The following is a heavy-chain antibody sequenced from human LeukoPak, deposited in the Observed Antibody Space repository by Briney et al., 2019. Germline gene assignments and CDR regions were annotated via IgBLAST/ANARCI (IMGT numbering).Heavy chain of an antibody. Sequence: SETLSLTCTVSGGSISSYYWSWIRQPAGKGLEWIGRIYTSGSTNYNPSLKSRVTMSVDTSKNQFSLKLSSVTAADTAVYYCARGITIFGGAFFDYWGQGTLVTVSS. D-gene: IGHD3-3*01. V-gene: IGHV4-4*07. CDR2: IYTSGST. CDR3: ARGITIFGGAFFDY. J-gene: IGHJ4*02. CDR1: GGSISSYY.